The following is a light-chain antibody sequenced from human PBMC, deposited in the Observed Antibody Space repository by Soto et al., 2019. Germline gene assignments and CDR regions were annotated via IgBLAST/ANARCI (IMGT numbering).Light chain of an antibody. CDR2: EVS. CDR3: CSFTSISTGVL. J-gene: IGLJ2*01. V-gene: IGLV2-14*01. Sequence: QSVLTQPASVSGSPEQSITISCTGASSDVGDYNYVSWYQHHPGQAPELLIYEVSNRPSGVSHRFSGSKSGNTASLTISGLQAEDEADYYCCSFTSISTGVLFGGGTKVTVL. CDR1: SSDVGDYNY.